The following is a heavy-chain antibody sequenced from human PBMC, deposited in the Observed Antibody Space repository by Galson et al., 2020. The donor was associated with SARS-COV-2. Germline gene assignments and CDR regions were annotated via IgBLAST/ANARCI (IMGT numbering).Heavy chain of an antibody. CDR2: INHSGST. J-gene: IGHJ4*02. CDR1: GGSFSGYY. Sequence: ETSENLSLTCAVYGGSFSGYYWSWIRQPPGKGLEWIGEINHSGSTNYNPSLKSRVTISVDTSKNQFSLKLSSVTAADTAVYYCARGETHGSGSYYKPSPEYYFDYWGQGTLVTVSS. CDR3: ARGETHGSGSYYKPSPEYYFDY. V-gene: IGHV4-34*01. D-gene: IGHD3-10*01.